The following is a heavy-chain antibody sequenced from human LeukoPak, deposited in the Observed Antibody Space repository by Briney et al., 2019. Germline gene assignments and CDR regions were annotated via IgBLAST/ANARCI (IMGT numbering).Heavy chain of an antibody. CDR2: IYPGDSDT. J-gene: IGHJ4*02. V-gene: IGHV5-51*01. CDR1: GYSFTSYW. CDR3: ARLADTAMDYFDY. D-gene: IGHD5-18*01. Sequence: GESLKISCKGSGYSFTSYWIGWVRQLPRKGLEWMGIIYPGDSDTRYSPSFQGQVTISADKSISTAYLQWSSLKASDTAMYYCARLADTAMDYFDYWGQGTLVTVSS.